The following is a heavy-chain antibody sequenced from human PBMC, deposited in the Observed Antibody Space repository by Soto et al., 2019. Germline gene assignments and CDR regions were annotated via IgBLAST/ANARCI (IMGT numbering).Heavy chain of an antibody. V-gene: IGHV4-4*02. D-gene: IGHD3-16*02. J-gene: IGHJ4*02. Sequence: SESLGLTCAVSGDSIRSGNLCICVRHPPGMGLEWIGEIHHSGSTYYNPSLKSRITMSVDTSKNQFYLKLSSVTAADTAVYYCASRELSQYDFFLGSYSYTDGIFDYWGQGTPVTVS. CDR2: IHHSGST. CDR3: ASRELSQYDFFLGSYSYTDGIFDY. CDR1: GDSIRSGNL.